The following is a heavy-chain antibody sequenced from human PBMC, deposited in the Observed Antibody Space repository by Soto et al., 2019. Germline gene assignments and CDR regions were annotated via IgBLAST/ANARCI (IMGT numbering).Heavy chain of an antibody. V-gene: IGHV4-30-4*01. CDR2: IYYSGST. CDR1: GGSISSGDYY. Sequence: SETLSLTCTVSGGSISSGDYYWSWIRQPPGKGLEWIGYIYYSGSTYYNPSLKSRVTISVDTSKNQFSLKLSSVTAADTAVYYCARGNTIFGVVIIPGYFDSWGQGTLVTFSS. D-gene: IGHD3-3*01. CDR3: ARGNTIFGVVIIPGYFDS. J-gene: IGHJ4*02.